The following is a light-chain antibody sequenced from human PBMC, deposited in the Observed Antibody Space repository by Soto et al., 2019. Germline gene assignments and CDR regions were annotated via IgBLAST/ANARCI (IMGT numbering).Light chain of an antibody. CDR2: DVS. CDR1: QSINAW. CDR3: QQSYSTPRT. J-gene: IGKJ1*01. V-gene: IGKV1-5*01. Sequence: DIQMTQSPSTLSASVGDRVTITCRASQSINAWLAWYQQKPGKAPKLLIYDVSTLDSGVPSRFSGSASGTEFTLTISSLQPEDFATYYCQQSYSTPRTFGQGTKVDIK.